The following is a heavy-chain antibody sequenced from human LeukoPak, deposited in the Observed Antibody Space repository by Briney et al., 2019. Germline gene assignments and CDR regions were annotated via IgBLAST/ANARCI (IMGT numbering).Heavy chain of an antibody. Sequence: GGSLRLSCAASGFTFSSYSMNWVRQAPGKGLEWVSSISSSSSYIYYADSVKGRFTISRDNAKNSLYLQMNSLRAEDTAVYYCARDWFSGSYYPFDYWGQGTLVTVSS. V-gene: IGHV3-21*01. J-gene: IGHJ4*02. CDR3: ARDWFSGSYYPFDY. CDR1: GFTFSSYS. CDR2: ISSSSSYI. D-gene: IGHD1-26*01.